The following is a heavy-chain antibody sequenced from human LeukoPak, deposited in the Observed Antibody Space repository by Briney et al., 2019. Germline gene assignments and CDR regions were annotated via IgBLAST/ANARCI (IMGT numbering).Heavy chain of an antibody. CDR2: ISHTGSTM. V-gene: IGHV3-48*03. Sequence: GGSLRLSCAASGFTVSSNEMSWVRQAPGKGLEWVSYISHTGSTMSYADSVKGRFTISRDNAKNSLYLQMNSLRAEDTAVYYCARVDEEGWFDPWGQGTLVTVSS. CDR3: ARVDEEGWFDP. J-gene: IGHJ5*02. CDR1: GFTVSSNE.